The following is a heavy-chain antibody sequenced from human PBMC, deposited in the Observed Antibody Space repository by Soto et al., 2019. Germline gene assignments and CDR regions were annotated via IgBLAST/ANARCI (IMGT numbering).Heavy chain of an antibody. CDR1: GYSFTSYW. V-gene: IGHV5-51*01. CDR2: IYPGDSDT. CDR3: ARPRDGHKGKNYYGMDV. J-gene: IGHJ6*02. Sequence: GQSLKISWKGFGYSFTSYWIGWVRQMPGKGLEWMGIIYPGDSDTRYSPSFQGQVTISADKSISTAYLQWSSLKASDTAMYYCARPRDGHKGKNYYGMDVWGQGTTVTVSS.